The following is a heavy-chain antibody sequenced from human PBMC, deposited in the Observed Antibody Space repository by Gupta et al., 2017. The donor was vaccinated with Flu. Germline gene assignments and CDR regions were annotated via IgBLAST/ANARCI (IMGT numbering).Heavy chain of an antibody. J-gene: IGHJ5*02. CDR2: IRSKAYGGTT. V-gene: IGHV3-49*04. D-gene: IGHD3-10*01. CDR3: TRVKFGEYWIRWFDP. Sequence: EVQLVESGGGLVQPGRSLRLSCTASGFTFGDYAMSWVRQAPGKGLEWVGFIRSKAYGGTTEYAASVKGRFTISRDDSKSIAYLQMNSLKTEDTAVYYCTRVKFGEYWIRWFDPWGQGTLVTVSS. CDR1: GFTFGDYA.